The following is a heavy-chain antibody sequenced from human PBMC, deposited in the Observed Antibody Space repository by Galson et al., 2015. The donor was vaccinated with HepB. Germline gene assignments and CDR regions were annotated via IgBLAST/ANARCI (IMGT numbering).Heavy chain of an antibody. CDR2: IVGSGEST. V-gene: IGHV3-23*01. Sequence: SLRLSCAAPGLTFSTYVMSWVRQAPGKGLAWVSSIVGSGESTFYADSVKGRFTISRDNSRNTLSLQMNRLRADDTAIYYCAKTSYCDGGPCFSGYFDSWGQGTLVAVSS. CDR1: GLTFSTYV. CDR3: AKTSYCDGGPCFSGYFDS. J-gene: IGHJ4*02. D-gene: IGHD2-21*01.